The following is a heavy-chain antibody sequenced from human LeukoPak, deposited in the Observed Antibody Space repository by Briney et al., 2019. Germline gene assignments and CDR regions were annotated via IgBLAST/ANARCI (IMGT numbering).Heavy chain of an antibody. V-gene: IGHV1-18*01. CDR1: GYTFTSYG. Sequence: GASVKVCSSASGYTFTSYGISWVRQAPGQGLEWMGWISAYNGNTNYAQKLQGRVTMTTDTSTSTAYMELSSLRSEDTAVYYCARDSTGSSNWFFQFDYWGQGTLVTVSS. J-gene: IGHJ4*02. CDR3: ARDSTGSSNWFFQFDY. D-gene: IGHD6-13*01. CDR2: ISAYNGNT.